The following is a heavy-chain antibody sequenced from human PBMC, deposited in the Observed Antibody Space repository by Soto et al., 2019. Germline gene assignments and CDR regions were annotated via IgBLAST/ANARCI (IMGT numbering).Heavy chain of an antibody. Sequence: SETLSLTCAVSGGSISSGGYSWSWIRQPPGKGLEWIGYIYHSGSTYYNPSLKSRVTISVDRSKNQFSLKLSSVTAADTAVYYCARAIAAAGSWFDPWGQGTLVTVSS. D-gene: IGHD6-13*01. V-gene: IGHV4-30-2*01. J-gene: IGHJ5*02. CDR3: ARAIAAAGSWFDP. CDR2: IYHSGST. CDR1: GGSISSGGYS.